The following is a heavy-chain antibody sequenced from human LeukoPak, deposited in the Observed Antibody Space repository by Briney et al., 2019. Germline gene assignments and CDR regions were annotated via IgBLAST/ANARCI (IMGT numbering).Heavy chain of an antibody. J-gene: IGHJ6*02. CDR1: GFTFSSYV. V-gene: IGHV3-21*01. Sequence: PGGSLRLSCAASGFTFSSYVMTWVRQAPGKGLVGVSSISSTGSDMYYVDSVKGRFTISRDNAKNSLFLQVNSLRAEDTAVYYCARIALYDDTAFYSGYYYYYYPMDVWGQGTTVTVSS. CDR2: ISSTGSDM. CDR3: ARIALYDDTAFYSGYYYYYYPMDV. D-gene: IGHD3-9*01.